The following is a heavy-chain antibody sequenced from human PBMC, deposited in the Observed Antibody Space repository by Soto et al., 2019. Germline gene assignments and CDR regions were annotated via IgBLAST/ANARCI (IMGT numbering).Heavy chain of an antibody. CDR2: INHSGST. Sequence: ETLSLTCAVYGGSFSGYYWSWIRQPPGKGLEWIGEINHSGSTNYNPSLKSRVTISVDTSKNQFSLKLSSVTAADTAVYYCARALYGSGSYYTVNWFDPWGQGTLVTVSS. D-gene: IGHD3-10*01. J-gene: IGHJ5*02. CDR1: GGSFSGYY. CDR3: ARALYGSGSYYTVNWFDP. V-gene: IGHV4-34*01.